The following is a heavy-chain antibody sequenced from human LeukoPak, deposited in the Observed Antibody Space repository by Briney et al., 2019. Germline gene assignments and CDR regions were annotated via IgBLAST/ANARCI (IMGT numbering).Heavy chain of an antibody. Sequence: PGGSLRLSCAASGFTFSSYSMNWVRQAPGKGLEWVSSISSSSSYIYYADSVKGRFTISRDNAKNSLYLQMNSLRAEDTAVYYCARGEAALDAFDIWGQGTMVTVSS. V-gene: IGHV3-21*01. D-gene: IGHD6-13*01. CDR3: ARGEAALDAFDI. J-gene: IGHJ3*02. CDR2: ISSSSSYI. CDR1: GFTFSSYS.